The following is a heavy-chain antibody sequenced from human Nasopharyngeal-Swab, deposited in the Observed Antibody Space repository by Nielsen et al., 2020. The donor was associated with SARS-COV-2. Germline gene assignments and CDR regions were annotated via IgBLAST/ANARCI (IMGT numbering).Heavy chain of an antibody. CDR3: ARDTPYGDYGPFDY. CDR2: INTNTGNP. V-gene: IGHV7-4-1*02. D-gene: IGHD4-17*01. CDR1: GYTCTSYA. Sequence: ASVKVSGKASGYTCTSYAMNWVRQAPGQGLEWMGWINTNTGNPAYAQGFTGRFVFSLDTSVSTAYLQISSLKAEDTAVYYCARDTPYGDYGPFDYWGQGTLVTVSS. J-gene: IGHJ4*02.